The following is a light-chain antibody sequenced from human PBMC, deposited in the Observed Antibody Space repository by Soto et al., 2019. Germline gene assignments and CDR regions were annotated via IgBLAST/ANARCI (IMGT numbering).Light chain of an antibody. CDR3: CSYARSSKYV. J-gene: IGLJ1*01. V-gene: IGLV2-23*01. Sequence: QSALTQPASVSGYPGQSITISCTGTSTDVGSYNLVSWYQRHPGKAPKLIIFEGNKRPSGVSNRFSGSKSASTASLTISGLQAEDEADYYCCSYARSSKYVFGTGTKLTVL. CDR1: STDVGSYNL. CDR2: EGN.